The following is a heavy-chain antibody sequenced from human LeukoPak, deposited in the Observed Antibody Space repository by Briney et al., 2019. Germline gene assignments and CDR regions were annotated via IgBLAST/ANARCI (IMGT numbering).Heavy chain of an antibody. Sequence: GGSLRLFCAASGFTFSSYAMSWVRQAPGKGPEWVSVIFNDGLTYYSYSVKDRFAISRDISANTLYLQMNNLRAEDTAVYYCGRAHSGSLDYWGQGTLVTVST. CDR2: IFNDGLT. CDR1: GFTFSSYA. D-gene: IGHD6-19*01. CDR3: GRAHSGSLDY. J-gene: IGHJ4*02. V-gene: IGHV3-66*01.